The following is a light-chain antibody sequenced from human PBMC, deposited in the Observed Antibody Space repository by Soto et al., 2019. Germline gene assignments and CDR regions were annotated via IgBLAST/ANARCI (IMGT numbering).Light chain of an antibody. CDR1: NSNIGRYS. V-gene: IGLV1-44*01. CDR2: SDD. J-gene: IGLJ3*02. CDR3: AAWDDNLKGPL. Sequence: QSALTQPPSLSGTPGQRVTISWSGSNSNIGRYSVNWYQHFPGTAPKILIYSDDERPTGVPERFSGSKSGTSASLAISGLQSEDEAEYYCAAWDDNLKGPLFGGGTKVTVL.